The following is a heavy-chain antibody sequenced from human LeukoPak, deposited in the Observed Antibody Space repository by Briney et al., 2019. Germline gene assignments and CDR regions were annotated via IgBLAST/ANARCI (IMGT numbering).Heavy chain of an antibody. CDR2: MYYGGTT. CDR3: ARVGFWSGSYTGYFDY. D-gene: IGHD3-3*01. J-gene: IGHJ4*02. CDR1: RGSIIGYY. V-gene: IGHV4-59*12. Sequence: PSETLSLTCTVSRGSIIGYYWTWIRQPPGKGLQWIGYMYYGGTTKYNPSLKSRVTTSMDTSKNQFSLKVNSVTAADTAVYYCARVGFWSGSYTGYFDYWGQGALVTVSS.